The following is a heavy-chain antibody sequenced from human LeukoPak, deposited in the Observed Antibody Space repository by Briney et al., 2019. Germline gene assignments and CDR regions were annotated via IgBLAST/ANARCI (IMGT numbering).Heavy chain of an antibody. J-gene: IGHJ4*02. CDR2: MYHSGST. CDR3: ARGVTPFDY. Sequence: SETLSLTCTVSGYSISSGYYWGWIRQPPGKGLEWIGSMYHSGSTYYNPSLKSRVTISVDTSTNQFSLKLSSLPAADTAVYYCARGVTPFDYWGQGTLVTVSS. CDR1: GYSISSGYY. D-gene: IGHD2-21*02. V-gene: IGHV4-38-2*02.